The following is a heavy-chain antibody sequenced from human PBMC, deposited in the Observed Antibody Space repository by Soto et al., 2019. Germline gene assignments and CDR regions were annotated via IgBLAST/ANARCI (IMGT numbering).Heavy chain of an antibody. J-gene: IGHJ4*02. CDR2: IIPILDIA. CDR3: PRDIRDDSNAHLDS. V-gene: IGHV1-69*08. Sequence: QVQLVQSGAEVKKPGSSVKVSCKASGGTFSRSTVTWVRQAPGHGLEWMGSIIPILDIANSAQRFQGRVKITADKSTSTAYIELRGLKSDDTAVYYCPRDIRDDSNAHLDSWGQGTLVTVSS. D-gene: IGHD2-8*01. CDR1: GGTFSRST.